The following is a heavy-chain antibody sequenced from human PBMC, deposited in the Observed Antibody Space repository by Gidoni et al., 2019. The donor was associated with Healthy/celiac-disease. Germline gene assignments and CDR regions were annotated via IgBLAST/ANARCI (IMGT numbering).Heavy chain of an antibody. CDR2: IYYSGST. CDR3: ASQPLPYSSSWYRRGY. J-gene: IGHJ4*02. CDR1: GGAVRRGSYY. D-gene: IGHD6-13*01. Sequence: QVQLQESGPGLVKPSETLSPTGTVSGGAVRRGSYYWSWIRQPPGKGLEWIGYIYYSGSTNYNPSLKSRVTISVDTSKNQFSLKLSSVTAADTAVYYCASQPLPYSSSWYRRGYWGQGTLVTVSS. V-gene: IGHV4-61*01.